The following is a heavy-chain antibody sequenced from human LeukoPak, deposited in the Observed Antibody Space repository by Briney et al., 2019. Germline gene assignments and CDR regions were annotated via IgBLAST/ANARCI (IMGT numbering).Heavy chain of an antibody. Sequence: PGGSLRLSCAASGFTFSTYWMHWVRQAPGKGLVWVSTISSSSSYIYYADSVKGRFTISRDKAKNSLFLQMNSLRAEDTAVYCCGRLGNTSWYEPIDYWGQGTLVTVSS. CDR1: GFTFSTYW. J-gene: IGHJ4*02. V-gene: IGHV3-21*01. D-gene: IGHD6-13*01. CDR2: ISSSSSYI. CDR3: GRLGNTSWYEPIDY.